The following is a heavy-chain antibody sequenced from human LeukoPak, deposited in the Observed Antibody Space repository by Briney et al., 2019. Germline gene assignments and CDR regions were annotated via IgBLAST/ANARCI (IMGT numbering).Heavy chain of an antibody. CDR1: GYTFTSYG. V-gene: IGHV1-18*01. Sequence: ASVKVSCKASGYTFTSYGISWVRQAPGQGLEGMGWISAYNGNTNYAQKLQGRVTMTTDTSTSTAYMELRSLRSDDTAVYYCARALYYYGSGSYYTSPNYYGMDVWGQGTTVTVSS. CDR3: ARALYYYGSGSYYTSPNYYGMDV. J-gene: IGHJ6*02. D-gene: IGHD3-10*01. CDR2: ISAYNGNT.